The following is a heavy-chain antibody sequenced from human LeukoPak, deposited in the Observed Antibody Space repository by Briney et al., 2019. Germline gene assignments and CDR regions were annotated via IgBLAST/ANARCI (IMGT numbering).Heavy chain of an antibody. CDR1: GFTFSSYA. CDR2: ISGSGGST. J-gene: IGHJ4*02. CDR3: AKDPTFGSWADY. D-gene: IGHD6-13*01. V-gene: IGHV3-23*01. Sequence: GGSLRLSCAASGFTFSSYAMSWVRQAPGKGLEWVLAISGSGGSTYYADSVKGRFTISRDNSKNTLYLQMNSLRAEDTAVYYCAKDPTFGSWADYWGQGTLVTVSS.